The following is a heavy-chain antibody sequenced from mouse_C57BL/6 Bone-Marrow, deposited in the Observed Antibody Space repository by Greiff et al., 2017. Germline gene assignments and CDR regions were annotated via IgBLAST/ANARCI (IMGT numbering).Heavy chain of an antibody. V-gene: IGHV1-69*01. D-gene: IGHD2-4*01. CDR3: AIYDYGAV. Sequence: VQLQQPGAELVMPGASVKLSCKASGYTFTSYWMHWVKQRPGQGLEWIGEIDPSDSYTNYNQKFKGKSTLTVDKSSSTAYMQLSSLTSEDSAVYYCAIYDYGAVWGTGTTVTGSS. J-gene: IGHJ1*03. CDR2: IDPSDSYT. CDR1: GYTFTSYW.